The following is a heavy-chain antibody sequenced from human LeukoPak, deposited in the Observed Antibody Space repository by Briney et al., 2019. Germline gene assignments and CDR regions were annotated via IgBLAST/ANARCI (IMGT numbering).Heavy chain of an antibody. CDR1: GFTFSSYA. J-gene: IGHJ4*02. D-gene: IGHD3-9*01. CDR3: AKDREVLRYFDWLLLLDY. V-gene: IGHV3-23*01. Sequence: GGSLRLSCAASGFTFSSYAMSWVRQAPGKGLEWVTAISGSGGSTYYADSVKGRFTISRDNSKNTLYLQMNSLRAEDTAVYYCAKDREVLRYFDWLLLLDYWGQRTLVTVSS. CDR2: ISGSGGST.